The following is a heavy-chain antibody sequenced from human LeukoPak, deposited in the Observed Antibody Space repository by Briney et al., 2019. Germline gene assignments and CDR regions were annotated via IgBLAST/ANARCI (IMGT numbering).Heavy chain of an antibody. J-gene: IGHJ4*02. D-gene: IGHD5-24*01. CDR1: GYHFTNYW. Sequence: GESLKISCQGSGYHFTNYWIGWVRQVPGKGLEWMGIIYPGDSDTTYSPSFQGQVTISADKSISTAYLQWSSLKASDTAMYYCARRRDGYNYVGTDYWGQGTLVTVSS. V-gene: IGHV5-51*01. CDR2: IYPGDSDT. CDR3: ARRRDGYNYVGTDY.